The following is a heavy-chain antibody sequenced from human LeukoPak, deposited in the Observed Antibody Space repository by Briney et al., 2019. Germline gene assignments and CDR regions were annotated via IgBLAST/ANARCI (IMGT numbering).Heavy chain of an antibody. CDR2: ISSNGGST. CDR3: VRHMVRRIVVNEYFQH. J-gene: IGHJ1*01. Sequence: GGSLRLSCSASGLTFSSYAMHWVRQAPGKGQEYVSAISSNGGSTYYADSVKGRFTISRDNSKNTLYLQMSSLRAEDTAVYYCVRHMVRRIVVNEYFQHWGQGTLVTVSS. D-gene: IGHD3-10*01. CDR1: GLTFSSYA. V-gene: IGHV3-64D*06.